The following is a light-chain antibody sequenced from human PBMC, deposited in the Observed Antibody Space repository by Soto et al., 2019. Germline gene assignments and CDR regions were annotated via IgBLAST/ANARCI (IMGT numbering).Light chain of an antibody. CDR3: QQYNTYPLT. Sequence: DIQMTQSPSTLSASVGDRVTITCRASQSISTWLAWYQQKPVKAPKLLIYKASNLEGGVPSRFSGSGSGTEFTITISSLQPDDFATYYCQQYNTYPLTFGGGTKVDIK. J-gene: IGKJ4*01. CDR1: QSISTW. CDR2: KAS. V-gene: IGKV1-5*03.